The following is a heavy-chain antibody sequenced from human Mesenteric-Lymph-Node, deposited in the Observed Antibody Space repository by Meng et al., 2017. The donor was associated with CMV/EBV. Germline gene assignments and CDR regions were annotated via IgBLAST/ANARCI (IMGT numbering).Heavy chain of an antibody. J-gene: IGHJ4*02. Sequence: GGSLRLSCAASGITFSNYWMHWVRQAPGKGLVWVSRIRSDGSLTNYADSVKGRFAISRDNAKNTLYLQMNSLRAEDTAVYYCAKDEGDHSGYVMDFDYWGQGTLVTVSS. CDR1: GITFSNYW. CDR3: AKDEGDHSGYVMDFDY. V-gene: IGHV3-74*01. D-gene: IGHD5-12*01. CDR2: IRSDGSLT.